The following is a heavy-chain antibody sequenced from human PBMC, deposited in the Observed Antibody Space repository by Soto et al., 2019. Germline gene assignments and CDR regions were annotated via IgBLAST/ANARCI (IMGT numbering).Heavy chain of an antibody. J-gene: IGHJ3*02. V-gene: IGHV1-18*04. CDR3: ARDMVPPAKVPLDAFDI. CDR2: ISAYNGNT. CDR1: GYTFTSYG. Sequence: ASVKVSCKASGYTFTSYGISWVRQAPGQGLEWMGWISAYNGNTNYAQKLQGRVTMTTDTSTSTAYMELRSLRSDDTAVYYCARDMVPPAKVPLDAFDIWGQGTMVTVSS. D-gene: IGHD5-18*01.